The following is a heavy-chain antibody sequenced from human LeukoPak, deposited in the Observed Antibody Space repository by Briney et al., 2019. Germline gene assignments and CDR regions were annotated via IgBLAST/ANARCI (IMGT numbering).Heavy chain of an antibody. CDR3: ARKGWPAAARGWFDP. V-gene: IGHV4-34*01. CDR2: INDSGST. CDR1: GGSFCGYY. D-gene: IGHD6-13*01. Sequence: SETLSLTCAVYGGSFCGYYWSWIRHPLGEGLEWRGEINDSGSTNYNPSLKSRVTISVDTSKTKYSLKLRSVAAGDTAVYYCARKGWPAAARGWFDPWGQGTLVTVSS. J-gene: IGHJ5*02.